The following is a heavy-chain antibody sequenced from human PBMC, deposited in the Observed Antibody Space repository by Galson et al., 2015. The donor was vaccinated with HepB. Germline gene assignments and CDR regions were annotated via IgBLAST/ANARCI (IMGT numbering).Heavy chain of an antibody. J-gene: IGHJ6*03. Sequence: CAISGDSVSSNSAAWNWIRQSPSRGLEWLGRTYYRSKWYNDYAVSVKSRITINPDTSKNQFSLQLNSVTPEDTAVYYCARDLEVGDYYDSSDPTSLYMDVWGKGTTVTVSS. V-gene: IGHV6-1*01. CDR2: TYYRSKWYN. CDR1: GDSVSSNSAA. CDR3: ARDLEVGDYYDSSDPTSLYMDV. D-gene: IGHD3-22*01.